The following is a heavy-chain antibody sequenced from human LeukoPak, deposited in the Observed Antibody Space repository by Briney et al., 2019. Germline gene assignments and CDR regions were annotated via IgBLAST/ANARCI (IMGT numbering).Heavy chain of an antibody. D-gene: IGHD6-19*01. CDR3: ATPSVAGTSDAFDI. Sequence: ASVTVSFKVSGYTLTELSMHWVRQAPGKGLGGRGGFDPKDGETIYAQKFQGRVTMTEDTSTDTAYMGLSSLRSEDTAVYYCATPSVAGTSDAFDIWGQGTMVTVSS. CDR2: FDPKDGET. J-gene: IGHJ3*02. V-gene: IGHV1-24*01. CDR1: GYTLTELS.